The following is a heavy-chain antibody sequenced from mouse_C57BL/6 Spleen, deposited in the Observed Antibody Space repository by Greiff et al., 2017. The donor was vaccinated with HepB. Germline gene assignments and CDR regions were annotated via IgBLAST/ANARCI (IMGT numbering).Heavy chain of an antibody. D-gene: IGHD1-1*01. CDR3: ARWGSYGYFGV. CDR2: IYPGDGDT. V-gene: IGHV1-82*01. Sequence: QVQLQQSGPELVKPGASVKISCKASGYAFSSSWMNWVKQRPGKGLEWIGRIYPGDGDTNNNGKFKGKATLTADKSSSTAYMQLSSLTSEDSAIYICARWGSYGYFGVWGTGTTVTVSS. CDR1: GYAFSSSW. J-gene: IGHJ1*03.